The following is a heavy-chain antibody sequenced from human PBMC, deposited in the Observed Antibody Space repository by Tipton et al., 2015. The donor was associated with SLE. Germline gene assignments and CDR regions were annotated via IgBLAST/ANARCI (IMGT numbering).Heavy chain of an antibody. CDR1: GGSLNSGAYF. Sequence: TLSLTCSVSGGSLNSGAYFWGWIPQPPGTGPEWIGTIYYSGSTYYYPSLKSRITISVDTSKNQFSLKLSSATAADTAVYYCARQVCHSGSCYFDSWGQGALVTVSS. CDR3: ARQVCHSGSCYFDS. J-gene: IGHJ4*02. V-gene: IGHV4-30-2*03. CDR2: IYYSGST. D-gene: IGHD5-12*01.